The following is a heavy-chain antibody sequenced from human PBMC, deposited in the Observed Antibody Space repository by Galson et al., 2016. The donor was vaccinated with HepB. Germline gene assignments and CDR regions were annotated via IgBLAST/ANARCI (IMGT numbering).Heavy chain of an antibody. V-gene: IGHV3-30-3*01. D-gene: IGHD3-16*02. J-gene: IGHJ3*02. Sequence: SLRLSCAASGFTFKNYAMYWVRQAPGKGLEWVAVTSHAGNSNSYADSVKGRFTISRDNSKNTLYLQMNSLRVEDTAVYYCASFGGVIAYDAFDIWGQGTMVTVSS. CDR2: TSHAGNSN. CDR3: ASFGGVIAYDAFDI. CDR1: GFTFKNYA.